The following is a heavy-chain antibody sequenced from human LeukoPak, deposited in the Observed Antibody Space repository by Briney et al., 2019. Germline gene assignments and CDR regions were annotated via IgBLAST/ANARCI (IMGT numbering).Heavy chain of an antibody. V-gene: IGHV3-64*01. CDR1: GFTFSNYA. J-gene: IGHJ4*02. CDR2: ITSNGGST. CDR3: ARDVHSNSWYYFDY. D-gene: IGHD6-13*01. Sequence: PGGSLRLSCAASGFTFSNYAMHWVRQAPGKGLEYVSAITSNGGSTYYANSVKGRFTISRDNSKNTLYLQMGSPRAEDMAVYYCARDVHSNSWYYFDYWGQGTLVTVSS.